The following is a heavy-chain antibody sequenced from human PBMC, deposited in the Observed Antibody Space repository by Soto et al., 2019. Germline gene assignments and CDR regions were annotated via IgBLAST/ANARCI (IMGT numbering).Heavy chain of an antibody. CDR3: TSPKNVLRFYSYNGIDV. J-gene: IGHJ6*02. CDR2: IRSKTNNYAT. V-gene: IGHV3-73*02. D-gene: IGHD3-3*01. CDR1: GLTFSDSA. Sequence: EVQLVESGGGLVQPGGSLKLSCAASGLTFSDSAIHWVRQASGKGLEWVGRIRSKTNNYATTYAASVKGRFTISRDDAKNTAYLQMNSLKTEDTAVYYCTSPKNVLRFYSYNGIDVWGQGTKVTVSS.